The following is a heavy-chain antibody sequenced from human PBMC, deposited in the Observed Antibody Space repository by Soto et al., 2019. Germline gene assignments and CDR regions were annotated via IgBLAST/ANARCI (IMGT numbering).Heavy chain of an antibody. J-gene: IGHJ6*02. V-gene: IGHV1-18*04. CDR3: ARRGYSYGYNVLECWTCMDV. CDR1: GYTFTSYG. CDR2: ISAYNGNT. D-gene: IGHD5-18*01. Sequence: ASVKVSCKASGYTFTSYGISWVRQAPGQGLEWMGWISAYNGNTNYAQKLQGRVTMTTDTSTSTAYMELRSLRSDDTAVYYCARRGYSYGYNVLECWTCMDVWGQGTTVTVSS.